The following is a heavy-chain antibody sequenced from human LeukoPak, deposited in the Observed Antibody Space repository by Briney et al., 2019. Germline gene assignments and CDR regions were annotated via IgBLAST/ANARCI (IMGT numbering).Heavy chain of an antibody. CDR3: AIRGLYGSGWYSMDY. J-gene: IGHJ4*02. CDR1: GGTFSSYA. Sequence: SVKVSCKASGGTFSSYAISWVRQAPGQGLEWMGGIIPIFGTTNYAQKLQGRVTITADESTSTGYMELSSLRSEDTAVYYCAIRGLYGSGWYSMDYWGQGNLVTVSS. V-gene: IGHV1-69*01. D-gene: IGHD6-19*01. CDR2: IIPIFGTT.